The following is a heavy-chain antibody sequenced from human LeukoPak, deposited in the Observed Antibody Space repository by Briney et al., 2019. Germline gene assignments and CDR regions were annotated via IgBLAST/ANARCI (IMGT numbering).Heavy chain of an antibody. CDR1: GFTFSTYS. CDR2: ISSSISISDSST. CDR3: ARFVVVLNWFDP. V-gene: IGHV3-48*01. Sequence: GGSLRLSCAASGFTFSTYSMNWVRQAPGKGLEWISYISSSISISDSSTSYADSVKGRFTISRDNAKNSLYLQMNSLRAEDTAVYYCARFVVVLNWFDPWGQGTLVTVSS. J-gene: IGHJ5*02. D-gene: IGHD2-2*01.